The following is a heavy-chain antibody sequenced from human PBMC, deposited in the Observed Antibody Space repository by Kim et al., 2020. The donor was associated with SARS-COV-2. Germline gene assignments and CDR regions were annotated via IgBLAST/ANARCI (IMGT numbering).Heavy chain of an antibody. V-gene: IGHV3-48*02. J-gene: IGHJ5*02. D-gene: IGHD2-2*01. CDR3: ARGRGVIPPTASNWFDP. CDR2: VNTSSSSI. CDR1: GFTFSTYT. Sequence: GGSLRLSCVASGFTFSTYTMHWVRQAPGEGLEWVSYVNTSSSSIYYADSVRGRFTISRDSAKNSLYLQMNSLRDEDTAVYYCARGRGVIPPTASNWFDPWGQGTLVIVSS.